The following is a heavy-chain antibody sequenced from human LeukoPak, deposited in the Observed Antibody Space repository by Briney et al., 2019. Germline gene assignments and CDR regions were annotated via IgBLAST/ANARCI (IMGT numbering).Heavy chain of an antibody. V-gene: IGHV4-39*02. CDR2: IYYSGST. J-gene: IGHJ4*02. CDR1: GGSISSSSYY. Sequence: SETLSLTCTVSGGSISSSSYYWGWIRQPPGKGLEWIGSIYYSGSTYYNPSLKSRVTISADTSKNQFSLKLSPVTAADTAVYYCARDKGPPNYWGQGTLVTVSS. CDR3: ARDKGPPNY.